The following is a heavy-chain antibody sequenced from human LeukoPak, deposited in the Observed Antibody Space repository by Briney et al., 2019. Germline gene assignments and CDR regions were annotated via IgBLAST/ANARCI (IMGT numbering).Heavy chain of an antibody. CDR3: AKERTGGWPFDY. V-gene: IGHV3-23*01. D-gene: IGHD6-19*01. CDR2: ISGSGGTT. J-gene: IGHJ4*02. CDR1: GFTFSSYA. Sequence: GGSLRLSCAASGFTFSSYAMSWVRQAQGNGLEWVSGISGSGGTTYYADSVKGRLTISRDNSKNTLYLQMDSLRADDTAVYYCAKERTGGWPFDYWGQGTLVTVSS.